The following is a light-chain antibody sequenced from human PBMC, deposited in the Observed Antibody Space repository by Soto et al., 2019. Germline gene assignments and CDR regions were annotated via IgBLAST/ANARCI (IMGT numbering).Light chain of an antibody. CDR1: QSISSY. V-gene: IGKV1-39*01. CDR3: QESYSPLWGT. CDR2: AAS. Sequence: MQMTQSPSSLAASIGDRVTSTCRASQSISSYLNWYQQKPGKAPKLLIYAASSLQSGVPSRFSGSGSGTDFTLTISSLEPEDFAIYYCQESYSPLWGTCGQGTMV. J-gene: IGKJ1*01.